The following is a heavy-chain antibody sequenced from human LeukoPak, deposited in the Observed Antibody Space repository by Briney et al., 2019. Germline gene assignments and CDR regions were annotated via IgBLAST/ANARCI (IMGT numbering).Heavy chain of an antibody. Sequence: ASVKVSCKASGYTFTSHAVHWVRQAPGQGLEWMGIINPSTGSTTYAQKLQGRVSMTRDTSTSTVYMELSSLTSEDTAVYYCARSLEGGSYTVDSWGQGTLVIVSS. CDR3: ARSLEGGSYTVDS. V-gene: IGHV1-46*01. CDR2: INPSTGST. J-gene: IGHJ4*02. CDR1: GYTFTSHA. D-gene: IGHD1-26*01.